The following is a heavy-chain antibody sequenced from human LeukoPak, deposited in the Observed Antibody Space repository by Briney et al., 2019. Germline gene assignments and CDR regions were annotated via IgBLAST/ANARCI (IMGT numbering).Heavy chain of an antibody. CDR3: AKDSSLAAAVY. J-gene: IGHJ4*02. CDR1: GFTFSNYG. CDR2: ISYDGSNK. Sequence: GRSLRLSCAASGFTFSNYGMHWVRQAPGKGLEWVAVISYDGSNKYYADSVKGRFTISRDNSKNTLYLQMNSLRAEDTAAYYCAKDSSLAAAVYWGQGTLVTVSS. D-gene: IGHD6-13*01. V-gene: IGHV3-30*18.